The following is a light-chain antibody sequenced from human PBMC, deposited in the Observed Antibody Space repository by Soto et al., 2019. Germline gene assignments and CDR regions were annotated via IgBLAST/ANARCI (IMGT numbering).Light chain of an antibody. CDR3: PQFSIYPLT. J-gene: IGKJ4*01. CDR1: QSVSSN. Sequence: EIVMKQSLATLSVYKGERATLSCRASQSVSSNLAWYQQKPGQAPRLLIYGASKRATGFPARFSGSGSGTDFTLTITRLEPEDFAVYYCPQFSIYPLTFGGGSNVDI. V-gene: IGKV3-15*01. CDR2: GAS.